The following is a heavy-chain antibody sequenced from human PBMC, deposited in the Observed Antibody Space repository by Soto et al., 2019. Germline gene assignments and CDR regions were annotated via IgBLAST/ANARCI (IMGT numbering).Heavy chain of an antibody. D-gene: IGHD6-19*01. V-gene: IGHV1-18*01. CDR1: GYTFTNYD. CDR3: ARVSEAWYTSGYYLY. CDR2: ISPYNANT. J-gene: IGHJ4*02. Sequence: ASVKVSCKASGYTFTNYDINWVRQAPGQGPEWMGWISPYNANTKYAQKFQGRVTMTTDTPTTTAYMELRSLTSDDTAVYYCARVSEAWYTSGYYLYWGQGTLVTAPQ.